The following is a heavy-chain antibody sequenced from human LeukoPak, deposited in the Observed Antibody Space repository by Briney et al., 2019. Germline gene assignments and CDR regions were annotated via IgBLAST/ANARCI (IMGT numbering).Heavy chain of an antibody. Sequence: GGSLRLSCAASGFTFSSYAMSWIRQAPGKGLEWVSAISGSGGSTYYADSVKGRFTIPRDNSKNTLYLQMNSLRAEDTAVYYCAKAWTDIVVVPAAIGFDYWGQGTLVTVSS. CDR1: GFTFSSYA. V-gene: IGHV3-23*01. CDR2: ISGSGGST. D-gene: IGHD2-2*01. J-gene: IGHJ4*02. CDR3: AKAWTDIVVVPAAIGFDY.